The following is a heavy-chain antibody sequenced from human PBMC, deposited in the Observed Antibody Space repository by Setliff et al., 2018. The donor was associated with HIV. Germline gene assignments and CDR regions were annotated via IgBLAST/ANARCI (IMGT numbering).Heavy chain of an antibody. Sequence: ASVKVSCKASGYTFTDYFMNWMRQAPGQRLEWMGWINAGNGNTKYSQKLQGRVTITRDTSASTAYMQLSSLRSEDTAMYYCARPLYWQSSDAFNFWGQGTMVTVSS. CDR3: ARPLYWQSSDAFNF. D-gene: IGHD2-8*02. CDR2: INAGNGNT. CDR1: GYTFTDYF. V-gene: IGHV1-3*01. J-gene: IGHJ3*01.